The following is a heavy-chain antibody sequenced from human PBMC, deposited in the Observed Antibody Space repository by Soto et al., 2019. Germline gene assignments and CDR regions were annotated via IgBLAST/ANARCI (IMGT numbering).Heavy chain of an antibody. Sequence: ASVKVSCKASGYTFTNYATHWVRQAPGQRLEWMGWINAGNGNTKYSQKFQGRVTITRDTSASTAYMELSSLRSEDTAVYYCARDLDDILTGPNFDPWGQGTLVTVSS. J-gene: IGHJ5*02. D-gene: IGHD3-9*01. CDR2: INAGNGNT. CDR1: GYTFTNYA. CDR3: ARDLDDILTGPNFDP. V-gene: IGHV1-3*01.